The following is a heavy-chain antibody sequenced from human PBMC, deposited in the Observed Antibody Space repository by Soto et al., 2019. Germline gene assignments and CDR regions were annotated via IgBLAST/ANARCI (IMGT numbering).Heavy chain of an antibody. CDR3: ARERGVLLWLGELNWFDP. D-gene: IGHD3-10*01. CDR2: IYHSGST. CDR1: GGSISSSNW. Sequence: SETLSLTCAVSGGSISSSNWWSWVRQPPGKGLEWIGEIYHSGSTNYNPSLKSRVTISVDTSKNQFSLKLSSVTAADTAVYYCARERGVLLWLGELNWFDPWGQGTLVTVSS. J-gene: IGHJ5*02. V-gene: IGHV4-4*02.